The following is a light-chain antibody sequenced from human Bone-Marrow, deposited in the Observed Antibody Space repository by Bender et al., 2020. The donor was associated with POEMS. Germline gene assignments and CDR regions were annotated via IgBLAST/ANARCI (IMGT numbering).Light chain of an antibody. CDR2: DVT. Sequence: QSALTQPRSVSGSPGQSVTISCTGTSSDVGGSKYISWYQQHPGKAPKLMIYDVTNRPSGVSNRFSGSRSGTSATLTITGLQADDEADYYCAAWDDGLSGRVFGSGTKVTVL. J-gene: IGLJ1*01. CDR1: SSDVGGSKY. V-gene: IGLV2-11*01. CDR3: AAWDDGLSGRV.